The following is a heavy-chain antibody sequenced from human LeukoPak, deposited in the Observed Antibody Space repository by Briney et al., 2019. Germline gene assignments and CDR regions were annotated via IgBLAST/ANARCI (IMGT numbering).Heavy chain of an antibody. J-gene: IGHJ4*02. CDR2: ISSSSSYI. V-gene: IGHV3-21*01. D-gene: IGHD3-22*01. Sequence: GGSLRLSCAASGFTFSSYSMNWVRQAPGKGLEWVSSISSSSSYIYYADSVKGRFTISRDNAKNSLYLQMNSLRAEDTAVYYCARELNYHDSSGYCDYWGQGTLVTVSS. CDR3: ARELNYHDSSGYCDY. CDR1: GFTFSSYS.